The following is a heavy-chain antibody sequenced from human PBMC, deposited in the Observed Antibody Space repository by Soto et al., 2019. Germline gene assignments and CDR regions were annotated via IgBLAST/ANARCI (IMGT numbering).Heavy chain of an antibody. CDR2: ISATGGSA. Sequence: DVQLLESGGGLVQPGGSLRLSCAASGFTFSSYAMSWVSQAPGKGLEWVSAISATGGSAFYADSVKGRFTISRDNSKNTVFLQIDSLVTEDTAVYYCAKGTTAVYCFDFWGQGTLVTVSS. CDR3: AKGTTAVYCFDF. CDR1: GFTFSSYA. D-gene: IGHD2-15*01. J-gene: IGHJ4*02. V-gene: IGHV3-23*01.